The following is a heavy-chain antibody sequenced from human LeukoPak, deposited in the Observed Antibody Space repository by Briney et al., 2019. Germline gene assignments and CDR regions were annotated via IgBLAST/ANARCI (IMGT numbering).Heavy chain of an antibody. Sequence: SETLSLTCTVSGGSISSGGYYWSWIRQHPGKGLEWIRYIYYSGSTYYNPSLKSRVTISVDTSKNQFSLKLSSVTAADTAVYYCAREAPQLRFDYYYGMDVWGQGTTVTVSS. CDR2: IYYSGST. D-gene: IGHD3-10*01. CDR3: AREAPQLRFDYYYGMDV. CDR1: GGSISSGGYY. J-gene: IGHJ6*02. V-gene: IGHV4-31*03.